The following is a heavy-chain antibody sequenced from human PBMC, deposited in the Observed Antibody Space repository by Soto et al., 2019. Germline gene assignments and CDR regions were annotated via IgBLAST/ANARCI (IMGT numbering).Heavy chain of an antibody. J-gene: IGHJ4*02. V-gene: IGHV3-21*04. CDR1: GFTFSSYS. CDR3: AKVPSTVVTLKY. D-gene: IGHD4-17*01. CDR2: ISSSSSYI. Sequence: TWGSLRLSCAASGFTFSSYSMNWVRQAPGKWLEWVSSISSSSSYIYYADSVKGRFTISRDNSKNTLYLQMNSLRAEDTAVYYCAKVPSTVVTLKYWGQGTLVTVSS.